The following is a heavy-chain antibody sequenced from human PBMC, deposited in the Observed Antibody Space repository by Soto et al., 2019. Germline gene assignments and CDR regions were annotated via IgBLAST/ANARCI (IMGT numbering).Heavy chain of an antibody. CDR1: GFPFSSYA. Sequence: PGGSLRLSCASSGFPFSSYAMHWVRQAPGKGLEWVAVISYDGSNKYYADSVKGRFTISRDNSKNTLYLQMNSMRAEDTAVYYCARAYEGDYFDYWGQGT. V-gene: IGHV3-30-3*01. CDR2: ISYDGSNK. D-gene: IGHD3-16*01. J-gene: IGHJ4*02. CDR3: ARAYEGDYFDY.